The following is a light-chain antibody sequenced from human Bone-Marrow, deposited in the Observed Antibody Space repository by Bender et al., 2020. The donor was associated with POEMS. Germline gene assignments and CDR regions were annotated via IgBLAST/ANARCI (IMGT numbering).Light chain of an antibody. CDR1: SSDVGTYNL. CDR3: CSFAGSSVYV. V-gene: IGLV2-23*02. Sequence: QSALTQPPSASGSPGQSITISCTGTSSDVGTYNLVSWYQQHPGKAPKLMIYEVTKRPSGVANRFSGFKSGNTATLTISGLRTEDEADYHCCSFAGSSVYVFGTGTSVTVL. J-gene: IGLJ1*01. CDR2: EVT.